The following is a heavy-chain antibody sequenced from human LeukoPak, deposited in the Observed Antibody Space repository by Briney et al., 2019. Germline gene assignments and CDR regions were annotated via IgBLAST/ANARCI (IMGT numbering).Heavy chain of an antibody. CDR3: ARGTSWIQLSDANWFDP. CDR1: GYSISSGYY. CDR2: IYHSGST. J-gene: IGHJ5*02. V-gene: IGHV4-38-2*01. Sequence: SETLSLTCAVSGYSISSGYYWGWIRQPPGKGLEWIGSIYHSGSTYYNPSLKSRVTISVDTSKNQFSLKLSSVTAADTAMYYCARGTSWIQLSDANWFDPWGQGTLVTVSS. D-gene: IGHD5-18*01.